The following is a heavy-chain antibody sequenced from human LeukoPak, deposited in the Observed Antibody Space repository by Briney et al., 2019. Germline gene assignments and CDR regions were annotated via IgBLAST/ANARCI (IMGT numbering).Heavy chain of an antibody. CDR3: ARGRPSPHGFGESFDY. CDR2: MNPNSGNT. CDR1: GGSFSSYV. V-gene: IGHV1-8*01. J-gene: IGHJ4*02. Sequence: WASVKVSCKASGGSFSSYVINWVRQATGQGLEWMGWMNPNSGNTGYAQKFQGRVTMTRNTSISTAYMELSSLRSEDTAVYYCARGRPSPHGFGESFDYWGQGTLVTVSS. D-gene: IGHD3-10*01.